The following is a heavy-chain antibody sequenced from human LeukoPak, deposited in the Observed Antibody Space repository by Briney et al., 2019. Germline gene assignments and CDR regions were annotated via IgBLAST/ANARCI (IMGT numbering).Heavy chain of an antibody. V-gene: IGHV1-46*01. D-gene: IGHD3-3*01. J-gene: IGHJ6*03. CDR2: INPSGGST. CDR3: ARHYDSSGYYYYMDV. CDR1: GYTFTSYY. Sequence: GASVKVSCKASGYTFTSYYMHWVRQAPGQGLEWMGIINPSGGSTSYAQKFQGRVTMTRDTSTSTVYMELSSLRSEDTAMYYCARHYDSSGYYYYMDVWGKGTTVTVSS.